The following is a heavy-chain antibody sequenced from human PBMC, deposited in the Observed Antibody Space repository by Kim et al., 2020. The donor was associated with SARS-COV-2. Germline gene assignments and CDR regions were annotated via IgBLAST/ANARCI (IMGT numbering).Heavy chain of an antibody. D-gene: IGHD5-18*01. J-gene: IGHJ4*02. CDR3: AKDELDTAMGH. Sequence: GGSLRLSCSASGFTFSSYGMHWVRQAPGKGLEWVAVISYDGSSKYYADSVKGRFTISRDNSKNTLYLQMNRLRAEDTSVYYCAKDELDTAMGHWGQGTLVAVSS. CDR2: ISYDGSSK. CDR1: GFTFSSYG. V-gene: IGHV3-30*18.